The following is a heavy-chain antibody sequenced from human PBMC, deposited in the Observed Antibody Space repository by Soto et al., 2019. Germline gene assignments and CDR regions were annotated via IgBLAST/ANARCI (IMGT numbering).Heavy chain of an antibody. V-gene: IGHV4-34*01. Sequence: QVQLQQWGAGLLKPSETLSLTCAVYGGSFSGYYWSWIRQPPGKGLEWIGEINHSGSTNYNPSLKSRVTISVDTSKNQFCLKLSSVTAADTAVYYCARFVATIVWYFDLWGRGTLVTVSS. D-gene: IGHD5-12*01. CDR3: ARFVATIVWYFDL. CDR2: INHSGST. CDR1: GGSFSGYY. J-gene: IGHJ2*01.